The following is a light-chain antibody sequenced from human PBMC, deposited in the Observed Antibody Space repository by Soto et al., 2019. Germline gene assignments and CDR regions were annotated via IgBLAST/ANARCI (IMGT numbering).Light chain of an antibody. Sequence: EKVMTQSPATLSVSPGERATLSSRASQSVNSNLAWYQQKLGQAPRVLIYGASTRATGIPDRFSGSGSGTEFILTISSLQSEDFAVYYCQEYNTWPWTFGQGTKVDIK. CDR2: GAS. CDR3: QEYNTWPWT. V-gene: IGKV3-15*01. CDR1: QSVNSN. J-gene: IGKJ1*01.